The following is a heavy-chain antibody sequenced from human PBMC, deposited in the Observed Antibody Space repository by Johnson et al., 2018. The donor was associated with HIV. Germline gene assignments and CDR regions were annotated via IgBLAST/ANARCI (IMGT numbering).Heavy chain of an antibody. CDR1: GFTFSSYA. CDR2: ISYDGSNK. Sequence: QMLLVESGGGVVQPGRSLRLSCAASGFTFSSYAMHWVRQAPGKGLEWVAVISYDGSNKYYADSVKGRFTISRDNSKNTLSLQMNSLRAEDTAVYYCASPSRVSVSYFGGAFDIWGQGTMVTVSS. CDR3: ASPSRVSVSYFGGAFDI. D-gene: IGHD1-26*01. J-gene: IGHJ3*02. V-gene: IGHV3-30*04.